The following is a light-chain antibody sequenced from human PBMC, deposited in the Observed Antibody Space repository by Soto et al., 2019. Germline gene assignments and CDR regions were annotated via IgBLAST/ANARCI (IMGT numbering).Light chain of an antibody. J-gene: IGKJ4*01. CDR1: QSITSF. CDR2: DVS. Sequence: EIVLTQSPVTLSLSPGERATLSCRASQSITSFLAWYQQKPGQAPRLLIFDVSNRATGIPARFSGSGSGTDFTRTISSLEPEDFAVYYCQQRSNWPLTFGGGTKVEI. V-gene: IGKV3-11*01. CDR3: QQRSNWPLT.